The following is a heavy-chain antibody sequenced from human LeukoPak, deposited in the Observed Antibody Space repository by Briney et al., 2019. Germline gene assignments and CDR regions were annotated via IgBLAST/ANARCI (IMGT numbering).Heavy chain of an antibody. Sequence: SETLSLTCTVSGGSISSGDYYWSWIRQPPGKGLEWIGYIYYSGSTYYNPSLKSRVTISVDTSKNQFSLKLSSVTAADTAVYYCARSGYRLSQFINWGQGTLVTVSS. V-gene: IGHV4-30-4*01. D-gene: IGHD3-3*01. CDR1: GGSISSGDYY. CDR3: ARSGYRLSQFIN. J-gene: IGHJ4*02. CDR2: IYYSGST.